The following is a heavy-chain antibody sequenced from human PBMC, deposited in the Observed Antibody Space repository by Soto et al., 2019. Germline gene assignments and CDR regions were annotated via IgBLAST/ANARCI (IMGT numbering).Heavy chain of an antibody. CDR3: SRDPSYYGMDV. V-gene: IGHV1-3*01. J-gene: IGHJ6*02. Sequence: ASVTVSCKSSGYTLTSYAMQWVRQDPGQRLERMGWINAGNGNTKYSQKFQGRVTITRDTSASTAYMELSSLRSEDTAVYYCSRDPSYYGMDVWGQGTTVTVS. CDR2: INAGNGNT. CDR1: GYTLTSYA.